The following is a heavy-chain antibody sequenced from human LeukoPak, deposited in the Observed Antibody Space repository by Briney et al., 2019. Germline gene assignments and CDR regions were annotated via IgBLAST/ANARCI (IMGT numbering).Heavy chain of an antibody. Sequence: ASVKVSCKASGGTFSSYAISWVRQAPGQGLEWMGRVIPIFGTANYAQKFQGRVTITTDESTSTAYMELSSLRSEDTAVYYCARVSGIERWLQLGAFDIWGQGTMVTVSS. J-gene: IGHJ3*02. CDR1: GGTFSSYA. D-gene: IGHD5-24*01. CDR3: ARVSGIERWLQLGAFDI. V-gene: IGHV1-69*05. CDR2: VIPIFGTA.